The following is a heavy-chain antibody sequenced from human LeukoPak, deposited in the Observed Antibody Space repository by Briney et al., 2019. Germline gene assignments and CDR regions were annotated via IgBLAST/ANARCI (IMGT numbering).Heavy chain of an antibody. CDR3: AKDIQGAN. CDR2: ISASSGST. D-gene: IGHD5-18*01. Sequence: GGSLRLSCAASGFTFSFAAMTWVRQCPGKGLEWVSLISASSGSTYYADSVKGRFTISRDNSKNTVYLQMNSLRAEDTALYYCAKDIQGANWGQGTLVTVSS. J-gene: IGHJ4*02. CDR1: GFTFSFAA. V-gene: IGHV3-23*01.